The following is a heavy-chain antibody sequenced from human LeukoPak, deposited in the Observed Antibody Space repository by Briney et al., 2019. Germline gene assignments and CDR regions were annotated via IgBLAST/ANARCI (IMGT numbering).Heavy chain of an antibody. Sequence: GGSLRLSCAASGFTFSSYAMSWVRQAPGKGLEWVSAISGSGGSTYYADSVKGRFTISRDNSKNTLYLQMNSLRAEDTAVYYCAKDSFPYLWDYYYFSMDVWGQGTTVTVSS. CDR3: AKDSFPYLWDYYYFSMDV. V-gene: IGHV3-23*01. J-gene: IGHJ6*02. CDR2: ISGSGGST. CDR1: GFTFSSYA. D-gene: IGHD2/OR15-2a*01.